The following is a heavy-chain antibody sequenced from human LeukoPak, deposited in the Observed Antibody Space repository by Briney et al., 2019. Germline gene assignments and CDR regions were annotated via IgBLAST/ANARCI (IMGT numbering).Heavy chain of an antibody. D-gene: IGHD3-3*01. V-gene: IGHV3-15*01. CDR2: IKSKTNDGTT. J-gene: IGHJ4*02. CDR1: GFTFNNAW. CDR3: TTNLLRFLEWSGKYFDF. Sequence: GGSLRLSCAASGFTFNNAWMSWVRQAPGKGLEWVGRIKSKTNDGTTDYAAPVKGRFTTSRDDSKNTLYLQMDSLKTEDTAVYFCTTNLLRFLEWSGKYFDFWGQGTLVTVSS.